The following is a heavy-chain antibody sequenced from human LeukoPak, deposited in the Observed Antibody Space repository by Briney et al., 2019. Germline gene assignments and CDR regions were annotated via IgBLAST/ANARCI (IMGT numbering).Heavy chain of an antibody. Sequence: PSETLSLTCTVSGGSISSYYWSWIRQPPGKGLEWIGYIYYSGSTNYNPSLKSRVTISVDTSKNQFSLKLSSVTAADTAVYYCARRTPRPIVVVRGNWFDPWGQGTLVTVSS. CDR3: ARRTPRPIVVVRGNWFDP. J-gene: IGHJ5*02. V-gene: IGHV4-59*12. CDR1: GGSISSYY. D-gene: IGHD3-22*01. CDR2: IYYSGST.